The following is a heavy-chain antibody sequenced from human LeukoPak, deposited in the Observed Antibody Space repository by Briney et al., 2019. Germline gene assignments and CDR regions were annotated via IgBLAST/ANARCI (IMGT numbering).Heavy chain of an antibody. V-gene: IGHV4-30-2*01. J-gene: IGHJ4*02. CDR1: GGSINSGGYS. CDR3: ARCRGDRIFDY. CDR2: IYHSGST. Sequence: SETLSLTCAMSGGSINSGGYSWSWIRQPPGKGLEWIGYIYHSGSTSYNPSLKGRVTISVDRSNNQFSLKLSSVTAADTAVYYCARCRGDRIFDYWGQGTLVTVSS. D-gene: IGHD2/OR15-2a*01.